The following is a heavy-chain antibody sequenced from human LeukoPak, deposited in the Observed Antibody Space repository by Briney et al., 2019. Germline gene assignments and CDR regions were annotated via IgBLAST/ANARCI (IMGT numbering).Heavy chain of an antibody. Sequence: GGSLRLSCAASGFTFSSYGMHWVRQAPGKGLEWVAVVWYDGSNKYYADSVKGRFTISRDNSKSTLYLQMNSLRAEDTAVYYCARGVDYYDSSGTIDYWGQGTLVTVSS. D-gene: IGHD3-22*01. CDR1: GFTFSSYG. V-gene: IGHV3-33*08. J-gene: IGHJ4*02. CDR3: ARGVDYYDSSGTIDY. CDR2: VWYDGSNK.